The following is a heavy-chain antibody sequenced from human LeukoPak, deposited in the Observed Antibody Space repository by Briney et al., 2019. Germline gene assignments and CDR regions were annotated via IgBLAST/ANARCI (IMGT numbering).Heavy chain of an antibody. Sequence: SGTLSLTCAVSGGSISSSNWWNWVRQPPGKGLEWIGEIYHSGSTNYNPSLESRVTISVDTPKNQFSLKLTSVTAADTAVYYCAREGASQDVRGFDYWGQGTQVTVSS. CDR1: GGSISSSNW. J-gene: IGHJ4*02. V-gene: IGHV4-4*02. D-gene: IGHD3-10*02. CDR3: AREGASQDVRGFDY. CDR2: IYHSGST.